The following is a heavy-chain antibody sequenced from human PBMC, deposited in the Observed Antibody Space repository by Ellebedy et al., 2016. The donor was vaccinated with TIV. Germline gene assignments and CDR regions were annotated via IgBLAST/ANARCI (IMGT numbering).Heavy chain of an antibody. CDR2: VYYSGST. Sequence: SETLSLTCTVSGDSISSSYWNWIRQAPGKGPEWIGHVYYSGSTSYNPSLESLVTISVDTSLGQFSLRLTSVTAADTAVYYCARAAKYSTSWFDFWGQGIPVTVSS. CDR1: GDSISSSY. D-gene: IGHD2-2*01. V-gene: IGHV4-59*01. CDR3: ARAAKYSTSWFDF. J-gene: IGHJ4*02.